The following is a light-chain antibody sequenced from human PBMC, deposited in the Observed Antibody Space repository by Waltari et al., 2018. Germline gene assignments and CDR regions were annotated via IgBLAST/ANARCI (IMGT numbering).Light chain of an antibody. CDR3: AAWDDSLSGRV. V-gene: IGLV1-47*01. Sequence: QSVLTQPPSASGTPGQRVTISCSGSRSNIGSNYVYWYQQLPGTAPNLLIYRNNQRPSGGPDRFSGAKSGTSASLAISGLRSEDEADYYCAAWDDSLSGRVFGGGTKVTVL. J-gene: IGLJ3*02. CDR2: RNN. CDR1: RSNIGSNY.